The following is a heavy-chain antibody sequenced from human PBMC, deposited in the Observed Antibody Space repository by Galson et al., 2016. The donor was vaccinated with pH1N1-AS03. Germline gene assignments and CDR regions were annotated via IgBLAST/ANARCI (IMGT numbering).Heavy chain of an antibody. Sequence: SVKVSCKASGYTFSGYYMHWVRQAPGQGLEWMGRINPDSGGPNVAQKFQGSVTMSRDTSITTAYMELTRLTSDDMALYYCARDMSGTDVFDIWGQGKMVTVSS. CDR1: GYTFSGYY. CDR3: ARDMSGTDVFDI. CDR2: INPDSGGP. V-gene: IGHV1-2*06. D-gene: IGHD3-16*01. J-gene: IGHJ3*02.